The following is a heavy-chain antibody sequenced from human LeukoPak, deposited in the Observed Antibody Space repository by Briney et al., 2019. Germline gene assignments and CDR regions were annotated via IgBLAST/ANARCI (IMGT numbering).Heavy chain of an antibody. J-gene: IGHJ4*02. D-gene: IGHD5-18*01. CDR3: ASERTVDTAMVT. CDR2: IYHSGST. V-gene: IGHV4-30-2*01. CDR1: GGSVSGGSYS. Sequence: SETLSLTCTVSGGSVSGGSYSWSWIRQPPGKGLEWIGYIYHSGSTYYNPSLKSRVTISVDRSKNQFSLKLSSVTAADTAVYYCASERTVDTAMVTWGQGTLVTVSS.